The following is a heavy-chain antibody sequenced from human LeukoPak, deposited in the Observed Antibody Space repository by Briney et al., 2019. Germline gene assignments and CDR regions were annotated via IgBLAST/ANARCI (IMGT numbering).Heavy chain of an antibody. V-gene: IGHV3-23*01. CDR1: GFTFNDYG. Sequence: GGSLRLSCAASGFTFNDYGMSWVRQAPGEGLEWVSTVSGSGISTYYADSVKGRFTISRDNSRNTLYLQMNSLRAEDTALYYCVKGDNNILTGYYNSFDYWGQGTLVTVSS. CDR2: VSGSGIST. J-gene: IGHJ4*02. CDR3: VKGDNNILTGYYNSFDY. D-gene: IGHD3-9*01.